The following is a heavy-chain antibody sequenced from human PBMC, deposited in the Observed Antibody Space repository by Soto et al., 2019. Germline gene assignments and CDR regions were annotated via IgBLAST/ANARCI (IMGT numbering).Heavy chain of an antibody. V-gene: IGHV1-2*02. J-gene: IGHJ6*02. CDR2: INPNSGGT. Sequence: ASVKVSCKASGYTFTGYYMHWVRQAPGQGLEWMGWINPNSGGTNYAQKFQGRVTMTRDTSISTAYMELSRLRSDDTAVYYCAREYSSSATNYYYYYGMDVWGQGTTVTV. D-gene: IGHD6-6*01. CDR3: AREYSSSATNYYYYYGMDV. CDR1: GYTFTGYY.